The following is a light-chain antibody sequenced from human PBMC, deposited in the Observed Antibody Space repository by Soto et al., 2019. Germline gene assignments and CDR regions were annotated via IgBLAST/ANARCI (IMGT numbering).Light chain of an antibody. Sequence: QSALTQPASVSGSPGKSITISCTGTSSDVGGYNYVSWFQQHPGKAPKLKIYDVSNRPSGVSNRFSGSKSGNTASLTISELQAEDEADYYCTSFTTISTWVFGGGTQLTVL. V-gene: IGLV2-14*01. CDR1: SSDVGGYNY. CDR3: TSFTTISTWV. J-gene: IGLJ7*01. CDR2: DVS.